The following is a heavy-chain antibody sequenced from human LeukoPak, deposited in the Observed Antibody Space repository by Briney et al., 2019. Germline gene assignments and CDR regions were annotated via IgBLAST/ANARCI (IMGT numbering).Heavy chain of an antibody. V-gene: IGHV3-48*02. Sequence: PGRSLRLSCAASGFTFSSYSMNWARQDPGKGLEWLSYISSSSSTIYYADSVKGRFTISRDNAKNSLYLQMNSLRDEDTAVYYCARVKFGEREDYFDYWGQGTLVTVSS. CDR1: GFTFSSYS. CDR3: ARVKFGEREDYFDY. J-gene: IGHJ4*02. D-gene: IGHD3-10*01. CDR2: ISSSSSTI.